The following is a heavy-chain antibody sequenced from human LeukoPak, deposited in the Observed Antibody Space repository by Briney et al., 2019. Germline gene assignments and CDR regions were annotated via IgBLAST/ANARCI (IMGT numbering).Heavy chain of an antibody. J-gene: IGHJ4*02. CDR2: IEEDGDEK. Sequence: GGSLRLSCATSGFNFSSYWMSWVRQAPGKGLEWVANIEEDGDEKYYVDSVKGRFTISRDNANNPLYLQMNSLRAEDTAVYYCAREGGDIADTGFDFWGQGTLVTVSS. D-gene: IGHD2-15*01. CDR3: AREGGDIADTGFDF. V-gene: IGHV3-7*01. CDR1: GFNFSSYW.